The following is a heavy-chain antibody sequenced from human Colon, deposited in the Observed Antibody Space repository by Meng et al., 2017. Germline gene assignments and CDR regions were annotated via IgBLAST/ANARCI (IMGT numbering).Heavy chain of an antibody. Sequence: GGHFVKPEGSSGSACDASGLHFRDHYMTWIRPAPGKGLEWVSYISHTCDTIYSSDSVRGRFTVSRDNANNLLFLQMNSLRAEDTALYYCGGGHFGLDYWGPGTLVTVSS. CDR1: GLHFRDHY. CDR3: GGGHFGLDY. CDR2: ISHTCDTI. D-gene: IGHD3-10*01. V-gene: IGHV3-11*01. J-gene: IGHJ4*02.